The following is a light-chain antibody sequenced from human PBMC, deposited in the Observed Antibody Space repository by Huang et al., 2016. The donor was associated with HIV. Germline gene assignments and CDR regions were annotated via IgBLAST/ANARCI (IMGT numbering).Light chain of an antibody. CDR3: QQSFRTPLT. CDR1: QSITNH. Sequence: IQMPQFPSSLSASVGDRVTVSCRASQSITNHLNWYRHKPGKVPELLIYAASSLQSGVPTRFSGSGSGTDFTLIISSLQREDFATYYCQQSFRTPLTFGGGTKV. V-gene: IGKV1-39*01. CDR2: AAS. J-gene: IGKJ4*01.